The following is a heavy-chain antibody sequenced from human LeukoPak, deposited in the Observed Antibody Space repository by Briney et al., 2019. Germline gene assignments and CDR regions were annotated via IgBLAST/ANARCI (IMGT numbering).Heavy chain of an antibody. Sequence: GGSLRLSCAASGFTFSKYWMLWVRQAPGKGLESVSRINTDGTVTTYADSVKGRFTVSRDNADNTMFLQMNNVRDEDTAVYYCATKQWLAPPPDSWGQGTPVTVSS. V-gene: IGHV3-74*01. D-gene: IGHD6-19*01. CDR3: ATKQWLAPPPDS. CDR2: INTDGTVT. CDR1: GFTFSKYW. J-gene: IGHJ4*02.